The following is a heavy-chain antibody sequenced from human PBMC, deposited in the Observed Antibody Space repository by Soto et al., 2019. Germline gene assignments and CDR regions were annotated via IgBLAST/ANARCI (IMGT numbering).Heavy chain of an antibody. J-gene: IGHJ6*02. CDR2: INHSGST. CDR3: ARVSGYSYGLLMYYYYGMDV. CDR1: GGSFSGYY. Sequence: SETLSLTCAVYGGSFSGYYWSWIRQPPGKGLEWIGEINHSGSTNYNPSLKSRVTISVDTSKIQFSLKLSSVTAADTAVYYCARVSGYSYGLLMYYYYGMDVWGQGTTVT. V-gene: IGHV4-34*01. D-gene: IGHD5-18*01.